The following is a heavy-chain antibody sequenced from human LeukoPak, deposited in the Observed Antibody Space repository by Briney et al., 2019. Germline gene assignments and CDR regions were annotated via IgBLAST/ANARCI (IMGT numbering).Heavy chain of an antibody. J-gene: IGHJ4*02. CDR3: ARDQSWIQLWSTPYY. CDR2: ISSSGSTI. V-gene: IGHV3-11*01. Sequence: PGGSLRLSCAASGFTFSDYYMSWIRQAPGKGLEWGSYISSSGSTIYYADSVKGRFTISRDNAKNSLYLQMNSLRAEDTAVYYCARDQSWIQLWSTPYYWGQGTLVTVSS. CDR1: GFTFSDYY. D-gene: IGHD5-18*01.